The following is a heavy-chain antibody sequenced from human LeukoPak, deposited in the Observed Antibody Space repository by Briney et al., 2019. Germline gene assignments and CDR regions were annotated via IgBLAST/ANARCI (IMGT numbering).Heavy chain of an antibody. V-gene: IGHV3-30-3*01. CDR2: ISYDGSNK. Sequence: GGSLRLSCTGSGFTFGDYAMHWVRQAPGKGLEWVAVISYDGSNKYYADSVKGRFTISRDNSKNTLYLQMNSLRAEDTAVYYCARDLAAMGSFDYWGQGTLVTVSS. CDR1: GFTFGDYA. D-gene: IGHD5-18*01. J-gene: IGHJ4*02. CDR3: ARDLAAMGSFDY.